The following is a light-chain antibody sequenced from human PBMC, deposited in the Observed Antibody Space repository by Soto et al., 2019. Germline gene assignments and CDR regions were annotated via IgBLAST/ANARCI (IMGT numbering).Light chain of an antibody. Sequence: ETVLTQSPATLSLSPGDRATLSCRASQTICSNVAWYQQRPGQAPRLLIYGASSRATGIPARFSGSGSGTEFTLTISSLQSEDFAEYHCQQYNNWPQTFGRGTKVDI. J-gene: IGKJ1*01. V-gene: IGKV3-15*01. CDR3: QQYNNWPQT. CDR1: QTICSN. CDR2: GAS.